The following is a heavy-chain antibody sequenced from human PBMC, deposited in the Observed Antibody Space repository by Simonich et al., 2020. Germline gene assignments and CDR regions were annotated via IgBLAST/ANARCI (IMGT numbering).Heavy chain of an antibody. CDR1: GGSISSSSYY. Sequence: QLQLQESGPGLVKPSETLSLTCTVSGGSISSSSYYWGWIRPPPGKGLEWIGSIYYSGSTYNNPSLKSRVTISVDTSKNQVSLKLSSVTAADTAVYYCARWAYSSSYFDYWGQGTLVTVSS. D-gene: IGHD6-6*01. CDR2: IYYSGST. CDR3: ARWAYSSSYFDY. V-gene: IGHV4-39*01. J-gene: IGHJ4*02.